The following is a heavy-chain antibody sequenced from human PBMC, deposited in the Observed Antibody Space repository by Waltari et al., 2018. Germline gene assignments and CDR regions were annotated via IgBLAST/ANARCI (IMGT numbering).Heavy chain of an antibody. J-gene: IGHJ5*02. CDR2: IIPILGIA. CDR1: GGTFSSYA. D-gene: IGHD2-15*01. V-gene: IGHV1-69*04. CDR3: ARDHCSGGSCWGWFDP. Sequence: QVQLVQSGAEVKKPGSSVKVSCKASGGTFSSYAISWVRQAPGQGLEWMGGIIPILGIANYAQKFQGRVTITADESTSTAYMELSSLRSEDTAVYYCARDHCSGGSCWGWFDPWGQGTLVTVSS.